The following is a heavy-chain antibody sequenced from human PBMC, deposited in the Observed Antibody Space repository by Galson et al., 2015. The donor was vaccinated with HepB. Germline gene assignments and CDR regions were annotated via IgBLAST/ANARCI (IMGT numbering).Heavy chain of an antibody. Sequence: LSLTCSVSGASIRSGGYFWTWIRQHAGKGLEWIGYIHYSGSTYYSPSLKSRLTISLDTSKNQFSLELNSVTAADTAVYYCAMFSSSSSYYYMDVWGKGTTITVSS. CDR2: IHYSGST. CDR3: AMFSSSSSYYYMDV. V-gene: IGHV4-31*03. D-gene: IGHD6-6*01. J-gene: IGHJ6*03. CDR1: GASIRSGGYF.